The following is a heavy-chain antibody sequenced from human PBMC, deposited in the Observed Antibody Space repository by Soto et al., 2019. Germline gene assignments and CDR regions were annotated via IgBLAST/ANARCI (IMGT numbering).Heavy chain of an antibody. CDR3: AKDAFGGASDY. V-gene: IGHV3-23*01. J-gene: IGHJ4*02. CDR1: GINFSRFS. CDR2: ISGSGTNI. Sequence: EVQLLESGGGLAQPGGSLTLSWAASGINFSRFSLPWVRPAPGGGLEWVSTISGSGTNIYYADSVQGRFIISRDNSQNTLFLQMSSLRVEDAAKYYCAKDAFGGASDYWGQGTQVTVSS. D-gene: IGHD3-3*01.